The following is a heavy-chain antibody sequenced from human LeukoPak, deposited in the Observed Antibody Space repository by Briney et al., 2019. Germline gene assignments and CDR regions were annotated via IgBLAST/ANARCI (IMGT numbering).Heavy chain of an antibody. CDR2: IYYSGST. J-gene: IGHJ3*02. CDR3: AGDFWSGYYKDAFDI. V-gene: IGHV4-59*01. CDR1: GGSISSYY. D-gene: IGHD3-3*01. Sequence: PSETLSLTCTVSGGSISSYYWSWIRQPPGKGLEWIGYIYYSGSTNYNPSLKSRDTISVDTSKNQFSLKLSSVTAADTAVYYCAGDFWSGYYKDAFDIWGQGTMVTVSS.